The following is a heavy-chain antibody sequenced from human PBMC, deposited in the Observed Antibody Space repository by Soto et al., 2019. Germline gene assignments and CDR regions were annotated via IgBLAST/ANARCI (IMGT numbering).Heavy chain of an antibody. CDR1: GYTFTSYG. V-gene: IGHV1-18*01. D-gene: IGHD1-1*01. CDR2: ISAHNGNT. J-gene: IGHJ4*02. CDR3: ARGRYGDY. Sequence: QVHLVQSGAEVKKPGASVKVSCKASGYTFTSYGITWVRQAPGQGLEWMGWISAHNGNTDYAQKFQGRVIVTRDTATSTAYMELGSLRSDDTGVYYCARGRYGDYWGQGALVTVSS.